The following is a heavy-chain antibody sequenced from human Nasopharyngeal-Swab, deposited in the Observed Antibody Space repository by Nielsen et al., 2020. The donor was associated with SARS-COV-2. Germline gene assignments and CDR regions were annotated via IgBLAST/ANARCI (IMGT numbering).Heavy chain of an antibody. CDR3: ARAADHDPDAFDI. Sequence: GESLKISCAASGFTFSSYSMNWVRQAPGKGLEWVSSISSSSSYIYYADSVKGRFTISRDNAKNSLYLQMNSLRAEDTAVYYCARAADHDPDAFDIWGQGTMVTVSS. CDR2: ISSSSSYI. J-gene: IGHJ3*02. CDR1: GFTFSSYS. V-gene: IGHV3-21*04.